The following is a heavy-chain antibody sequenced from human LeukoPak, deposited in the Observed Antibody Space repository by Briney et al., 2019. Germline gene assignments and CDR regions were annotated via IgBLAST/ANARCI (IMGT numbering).Heavy chain of an antibody. CDR3: ARLSPLYCSSTSCYAGRGVWFDP. D-gene: IGHD2-2*01. Sequence: SETLSLTCTVSGGSISSYYWSWIRQPPGKGLEWMGYIYYSGSTNYNPSLKSRVTISVDTSKNQFSLKLSSVTAADTAVYYCARLSPLYCSSTSCYAGRGVWFDPWGQGTLVTVSS. CDR2: IYYSGST. J-gene: IGHJ5*02. CDR1: GGSISSYY. V-gene: IGHV4-59*01.